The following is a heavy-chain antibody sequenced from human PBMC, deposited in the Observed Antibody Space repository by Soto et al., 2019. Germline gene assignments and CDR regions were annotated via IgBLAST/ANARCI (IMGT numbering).Heavy chain of an antibody. D-gene: IGHD1-26*01. CDR1: GFTFSTYS. CDR2: ISSSRTTI. Sequence: EVQLVESGGGWVQPGGSLRLSCAASGFTFSTYSMNWVRQAPGKGLEWLSYISSSRTTIYYADSVKGRFTISRDNAKNSLYLRMNSLRDEDTAVYYCARVGATEYWGQGTLVTVSS. V-gene: IGHV3-48*02. CDR3: ARVGATEY. J-gene: IGHJ4*02.